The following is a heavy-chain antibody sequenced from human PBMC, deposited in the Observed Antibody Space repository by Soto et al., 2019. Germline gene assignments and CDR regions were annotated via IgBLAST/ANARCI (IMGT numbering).Heavy chain of an antibody. CDR2: IYNSGST. V-gene: IGHV4-31*01. D-gene: IGHD2-15*01. CDR3: ARGSTVAAILFDY. Sequence: QVQLQESGPGLVKPSQTLSLTCTVSGDSISSGGYYWSWIRQHPGKGLEWIGYIYNSGSTYYNPSLKSLVIISVDPSKNQFSLKLSSVTAADTAVYYCARGSTVAAILFDYWGQGTLVTVSS. J-gene: IGHJ4*02. CDR1: GDSISSGGYY.